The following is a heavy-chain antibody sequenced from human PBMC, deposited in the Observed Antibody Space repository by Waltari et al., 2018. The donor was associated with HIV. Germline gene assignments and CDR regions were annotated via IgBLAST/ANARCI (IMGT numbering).Heavy chain of an antibody. CDR2: ISGSGGST. CDR1: GFTFSSYV. Sequence: EVQLLESGGGLVQPGGSLRLSCAASGFTFSSYVMSWVRTAPGKGLEWVSAISGSGGSTYYADAVKGRFTISRDNSKNTLYLQMNSLRAEDTAVYYCAKRGEAVRYFDPTVIDYWGQGTLVTVSS. J-gene: IGHJ4*02. CDR3: AKRGEAVRYFDPTVIDY. D-gene: IGHD3-9*01. V-gene: IGHV3-23*01.